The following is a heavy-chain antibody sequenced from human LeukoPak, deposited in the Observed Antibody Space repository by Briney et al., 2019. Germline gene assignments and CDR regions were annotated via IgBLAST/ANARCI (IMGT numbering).Heavy chain of an antibody. CDR3: ARDVHGDYGSGWFDP. V-gene: IGHV1-69*05. J-gene: IGHJ5*02. D-gene: IGHD4-17*01. Sequence: SLKVSCKTSGGTFNNSAISWVRQAPGQGLEWLGGIMPLFGTAGYAQKFKGRVTITKDESTRTVYLELTSLTSDDTAVYYCARDVHGDYGSGWFDPWGQGTLVSVSS. CDR1: GGTFNNSA. CDR2: IMPLFGTA.